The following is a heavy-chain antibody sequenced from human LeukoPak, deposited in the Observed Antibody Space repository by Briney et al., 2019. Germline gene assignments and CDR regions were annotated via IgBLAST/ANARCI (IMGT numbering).Heavy chain of an antibody. CDR3: ARDKFYSSSYFDY. V-gene: IGHV3-21*01. D-gene: IGHD6-13*01. J-gene: IGHJ4*02. CDR1: GFTFNNYN. Sequence: GGSLRLSCAASGFTFNNYNMNWVRQAPGKGLEWVSSISSSSSYIYYADSVKGRFTISRDNAKNSLYLQMNSLRAEDTAVYYCARDKFYSSSYFDYWGQGTLVTVSS. CDR2: ISSSSSYI.